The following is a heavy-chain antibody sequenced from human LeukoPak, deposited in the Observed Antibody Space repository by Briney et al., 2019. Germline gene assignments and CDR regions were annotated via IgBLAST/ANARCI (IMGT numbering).Heavy chain of an antibody. D-gene: IGHD6-13*01. CDR1: GGSISSSSYY. Sequence: PSETPSLTCTVSGGSISSSSYYWGWIRQPPGKGLEWIGSIYYSGSTYYNPSLKSRVTISVDTSKNQFSLKLSSVTAADTAVYYCARDSPLQYSSSWLYYFDYWGQGTLVTVSS. CDR2: IYYSGST. CDR3: ARDSPLQYSSSWLYYFDY. J-gene: IGHJ4*02. V-gene: IGHV4-39*07.